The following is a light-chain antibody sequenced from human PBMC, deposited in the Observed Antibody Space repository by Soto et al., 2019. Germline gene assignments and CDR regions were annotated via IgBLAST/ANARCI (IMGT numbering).Light chain of an antibody. CDR3: LHRMNCPLT. CDR2: GAS. Sequence: EIILTQYPDTLSLSPWERATLSCGASQTVSSNYLAWCQKRPGQAPRLLIYGASTRAAGIPDRFSGSGSETDFTLTISSLEPEDFAVYFCLHRMNCPLTFGHGTRLEIK. J-gene: IGKJ5*01. V-gene: IGKV3D-20*02. CDR1: QTVSSNY.